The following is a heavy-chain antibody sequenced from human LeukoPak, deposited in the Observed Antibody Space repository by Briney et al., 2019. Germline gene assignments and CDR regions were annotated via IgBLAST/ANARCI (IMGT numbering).Heavy chain of an antibody. D-gene: IGHD2-2*01. J-gene: IGHJ6*04. CDR3: ARDPVDCTSTRRYHYGMDV. CDR1: GFSFSGSW. CDR2: IKQEGSET. V-gene: IGHV3-7*03. Sequence: GWCLRPSRAAPGFSFSGSWVSGVGQGQGRGWEWVANIKQEGSETNYVDSEKGLLNISRDNARNSLYLQMNSLRVEDAAVYYCARDPVDCTSTRRYHYGMDVWGKGTTVTVSS.